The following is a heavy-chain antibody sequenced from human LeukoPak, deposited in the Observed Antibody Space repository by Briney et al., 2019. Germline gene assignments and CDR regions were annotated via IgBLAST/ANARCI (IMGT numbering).Heavy chain of an antibody. CDR1: GYTFTSYG. Sequence: ASVKVSCKASGYTFTSYGISWVRQAPGQGLEWMGWISAYNGNTNYAQKLQGRVTMTTDTSTSTAYMELSSLRSEDTAVYYCARVYYDSSGYYYAYWFDPWGQGTLVTVSS. CDR3: ARVYYDSSGYYYAYWFDP. J-gene: IGHJ5*02. CDR2: ISAYNGNT. V-gene: IGHV1-18*01. D-gene: IGHD3-22*01.